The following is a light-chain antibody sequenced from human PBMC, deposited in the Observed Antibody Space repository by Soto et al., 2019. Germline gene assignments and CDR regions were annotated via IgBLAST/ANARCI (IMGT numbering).Light chain of an antibody. J-gene: IGLJ2*01. CDR2: EVS. CDR1: NSDVGGYDF. Sequence: HSVLTQPASVSGSPGQSITISCIGTNSDVGGYDFVSWYQQHPGKPPKLLIYEVSNRPSGVSNRFSGSKSGNTASLTISGLQAEDEADYYCSSFTVTITVLFGGGTKLTVL. CDR3: SSFTVTITVL. V-gene: IGLV2-14*01.